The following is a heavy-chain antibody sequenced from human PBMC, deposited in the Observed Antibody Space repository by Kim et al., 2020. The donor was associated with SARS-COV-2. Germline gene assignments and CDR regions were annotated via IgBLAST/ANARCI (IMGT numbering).Heavy chain of an antibody. D-gene: IGHD1-26*01. V-gene: IGHV3-48*02. CDR1: GFTFSNYS. CDR2: ISEDRRTI. CDR3: ARGGDY. J-gene: IGHJ4*02. Sequence: GGSLRLSCAASGFTFSNYSMNWVRQSPGKGLEWLSYISEDRRTIYYADSVKGRFTVSRDNAKNSLYLQMNSLRDEDTAVYYCARGGDYWGQGTLDTVPS.